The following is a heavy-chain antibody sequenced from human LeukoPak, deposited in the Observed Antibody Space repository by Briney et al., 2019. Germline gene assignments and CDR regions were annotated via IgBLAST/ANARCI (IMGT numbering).Heavy chain of an antibody. J-gene: IGHJ4*02. CDR2: ISAYNGNT. CDR3: ARDLKHLGIVASGGLDY. D-gene: IGHD5-12*01. V-gene: IGHV1-18*01. Sequence: ASVKVSCKASGYTFTSYDINWVRQAPGQGLEWMGWISAYNGNTNYAQKLQGRVTMTTDTSTSTAYMELRSLRSDDTAVYYCARDLKHLGIVASGGLDYWGQGTLVTVSS. CDR1: GYTFTSYD.